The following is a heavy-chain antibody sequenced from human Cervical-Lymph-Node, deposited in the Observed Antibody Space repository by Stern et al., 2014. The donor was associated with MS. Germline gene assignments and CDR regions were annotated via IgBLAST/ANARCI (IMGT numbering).Heavy chain of an antibody. CDR3: VRGWEPRQDGPSGHDYDAFDI. Sequence: PLESEGGLVKPGGYLLLSCAASGFTFSDPYMTWLHQTPRKALQSVSYIRSKADTIKYADSVKGRFSISRDNAKNSLSLQMNSLRAEDTAVYYCVRGWEPRQDGPSGHDYDAFDIWGQGTMVTVSS. CDR2: IRSKADTI. V-gene: IGHV3-11*01. J-gene: IGHJ3*02. CDR1: GFTFSDPY. D-gene: IGHD5-12*01.